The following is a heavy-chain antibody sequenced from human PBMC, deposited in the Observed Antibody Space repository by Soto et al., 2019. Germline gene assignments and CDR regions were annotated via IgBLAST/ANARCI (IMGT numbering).Heavy chain of an antibody. CDR2: IYYSGST. Sequence: QVQLQESGPGLVKPSQTLSLTCTVSGGSISSGGYYWSWIRQHPGQGLEWIGYIYYSGSTYYHPSLKSRVTISVDTSKNQFSLKLSSVTAADTAVYYCAREGGIVGATAADYWGQGTLVTVSS. CDR1: GGSISSGGYY. J-gene: IGHJ4*02. CDR3: AREGGIVGATAADY. V-gene: IGHV4-31*03. D-gene: IGHD1-26*01.